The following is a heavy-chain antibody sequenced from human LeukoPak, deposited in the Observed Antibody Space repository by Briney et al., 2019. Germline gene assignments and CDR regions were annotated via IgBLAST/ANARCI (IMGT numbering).Heavy chain of an antibody. J-gene: IGHJ4*02. D-gene: IGHD4-17*01. Sequence: GGSLRLSCAASGFTFSSYAMSWVRQAPGKGLEWVSAISGSGGSTYYADSVKGRFTISRDNAKNSLYLQMNSLRAEDTAVYYCARDKKKYGYFDYWGQGTLVTVSS. CDR3: ARDKKKYGYFDY. CDR1: GFTFSSYA. V-gene: IGHV3-23*01. CDR2: ISGSGGST.